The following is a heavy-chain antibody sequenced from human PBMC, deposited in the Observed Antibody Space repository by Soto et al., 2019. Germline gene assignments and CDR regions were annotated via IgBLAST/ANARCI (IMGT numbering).Heavy chain of an antibody. CDR1: GFTFSSYA. J-gene: IGHJ4*02. V-gene: IGHV3-23*01. D-gene: IGHD5-18*01. Sequence: GGSLRLSCAASGFTFSSYAMSWVRQAPGKGLEWVSAISGSGGSTYYADSVKGRFTISRDNSKNTLYLQMNSLRAEDTAVYYCAKRRTGYSYGYADYWGQGTLVTVSS. CDR3: AKRRTGYSYGYADY. CDR2: ISGSGGST.